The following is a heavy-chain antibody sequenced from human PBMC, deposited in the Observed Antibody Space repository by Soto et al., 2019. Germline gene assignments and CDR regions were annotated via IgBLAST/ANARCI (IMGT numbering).Heavy chain of an antibody. CDR2: ISYDGSNK. J-gene: IGHJ4*02. CDR1: GFTFSSYA. V-gene: IGHV3-30-3*01. Sequence: QVQLVESGGGVAQPGRSLRLSCAASGFTFSSYAMHWVRQAPGKGLEWVAVISYDGSNKYYADSVKGRFTISRDNSKNTLYLQMNSLRAEDTAVYYCARERGEIDYWGQGTLVTVSS. D-gene: IGHD3-16*01. CDR3: ARERGEIDY.